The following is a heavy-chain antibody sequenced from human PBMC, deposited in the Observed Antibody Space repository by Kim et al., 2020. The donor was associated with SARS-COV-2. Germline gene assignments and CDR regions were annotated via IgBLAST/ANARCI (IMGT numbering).Heavy chain of an antibody. V-gene: IGHV1-24*01. CDR2: FDPEDGET. Sequence: ASVKVSCKVSGYPVNEFPMQWVRQAPGKGLEWMGRFDPEDGETIVAQKIQGRVTVSEDTSTNTAYLDLRSLKSDDTAVYYCATALGYSDALDPWGQGTLV. CDR1: GYPVNEFP. D-gene: IGHD5-12*01. J-gene: IGHJ5*02. CDR3: ATALGYSDALDP.